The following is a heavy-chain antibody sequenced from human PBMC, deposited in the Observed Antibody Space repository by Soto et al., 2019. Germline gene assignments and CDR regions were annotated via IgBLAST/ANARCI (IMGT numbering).Heavy chain of an antibody. CDR3: ASRVHHAP. J-gene: IGHJ5*02. D-gene: IGHD1-1*01. V-gene: IGHV3-11*01. CDR2: ISGAGDSI. Sequence: QVNLVESGGGLVKPGDSLMLSCAASGFNCSDYYMSWIRQSLGQGLEWVAYISGAGDSINYADSVAGRFTTSRDNANSVVYLQMNSLRLEDTALYYCASRVHHAPWGRGTQVTVSS. CDR1: GFNCSDYY.